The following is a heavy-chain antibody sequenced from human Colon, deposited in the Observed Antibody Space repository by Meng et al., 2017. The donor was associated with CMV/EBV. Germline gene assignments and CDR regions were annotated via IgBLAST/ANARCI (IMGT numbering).Heavy chain of an antibody. CDR1: GGSISSSSYY. Sequence: SETLSLTCTVSGGSISSSSYYWGWIRQPPGKGLEWIGSIYYSGSTYYNPSLKSRVTISVDTSKNQFSLKLSSVTAADTAVYYCARELAYCGANCYRGWFDPWGQGTLVTVSS. J-gene: IGHJ5*02. D-gene: IGHD2-21*01. CDR2: IYYSGST. CDR3: ARELAYCGANCYRGWFDP. V-gene: IGHV4-39*02.